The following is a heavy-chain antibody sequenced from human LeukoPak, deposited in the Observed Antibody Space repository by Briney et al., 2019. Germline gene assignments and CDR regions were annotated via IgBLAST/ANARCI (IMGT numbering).Heavy chain of an antibody. J-gene: IGHJ4*02. CDR3: ARARLWSPDRSYYFDY. Sequence: GGSLRLSCAASGITFSRYWMSWVRQAPGKGLEWVSLIYSGGSTLYADSVKGRFTISRDNSKNTLYLQMNSLRAEDTAVYYCARARLWSPDRSYYFDYWGQGTLVTVSS. V-gene: IGHV3-53*01. CDR2: IYSGGST. CDR1: GITFSRYW. D-gene: IGHD4/OR15-4a*01.